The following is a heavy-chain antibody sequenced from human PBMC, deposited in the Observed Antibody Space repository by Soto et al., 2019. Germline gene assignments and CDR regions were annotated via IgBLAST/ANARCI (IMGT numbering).Heavy chain of an antibody. CDR2: INPSGGST. D-gene: IGHD1-1*01. Sequence: GASVKVSCKASGYTFTSYYMHWVRQAPGQGLEWMGIINPSGGSTSYAQKFQGRVTMTRDTSTSTVYMELSSLRSEDTAVYYCARERPRAERSTYYFDYWGQGTLVTVSS. CDR1: GYTFTSYY. J-gene: IGHJ4*02. CDR3: ARERPRAERSTYYFDY. V-gene: IGHV1-46*03.